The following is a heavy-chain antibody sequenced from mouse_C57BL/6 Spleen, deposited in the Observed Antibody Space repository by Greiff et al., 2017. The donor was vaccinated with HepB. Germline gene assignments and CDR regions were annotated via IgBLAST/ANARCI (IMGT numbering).Heavy chain of an antibody. Sequence: QVQLQQPGAELVKPGASVKLSCKASGYTFTSYWMQWVKQRPGQGLEWIGEVDPSDSYTNYNQKFKGQTTLTVDTSSNPAYMQISNLTSEDSAVYYCARTGLDYWGQGTTLTVSS. CDR3: ARTGLDY. D-gene: IGHD4-1*01. V-gene: IGHV1-50*01. CDR2: VDPSDSYT. CDR1: GYTFTSYW. J-gene: IGHJ2*01.